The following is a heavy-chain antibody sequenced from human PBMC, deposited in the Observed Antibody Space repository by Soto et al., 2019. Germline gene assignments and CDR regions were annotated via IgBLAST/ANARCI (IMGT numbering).Heavy chain of an antibody. Sequence: QITLKESGPTLVKPTQTLTLTCTFSGFSLSTSGVGVGWIRQPPGKALEWLALIYWDDDKRYSPSLKSRLTIXKXTXXNQVFLTMTNMDPVDTATYYCAHRHSTSWSNWFDPWGQGTLVTVSS. CDR3: AHRHSTSWSNWFDP. D-gene: IGHD6-13*01. CDR2: IYWDDDK. J-gene: IGHJ5*02. V-gene: IGHV2-5*02. CDR1: GFSLSTSGVG.